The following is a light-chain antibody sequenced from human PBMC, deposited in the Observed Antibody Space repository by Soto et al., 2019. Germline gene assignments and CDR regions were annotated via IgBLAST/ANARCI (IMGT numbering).Light chain of an antibody. CDR2: KAS. CDR3: QQYNSYWT. Sequence: DIQMTQSPSTLSASVGDRVTITCRASQSISSWLAWYQQKPGKAPTLLIYKASSFESGVPSRFSGSGSGTEFTLTSSSLQPDYVATYYCQQYNSYWTFGQGTKVEIK. J-gene: IGKJ1*01. CDR1: QSISSW. V-gene: IGKV1-5*03.